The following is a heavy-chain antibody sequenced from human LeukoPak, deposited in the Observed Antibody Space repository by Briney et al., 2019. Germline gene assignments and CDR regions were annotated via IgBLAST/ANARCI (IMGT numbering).Heavy chain of an antibody. CDR3: ARDLTRVGATTNYFDY. CDR1: GDSISVYY. D-gene: IGHD1-26*01. V-gene: IGHV4-59*12. CDR2: IYYSGDT. J-gene: IGHJ4*02. Sequence: SETLSLTCTVSGDSISVYYWTWIRQPAGKGLEWIGYIYYSGDTNYNPSLKSRVTISVDTSKNQFSLKLISVTAADTAVYYCARDLTRVGATTNYFDYWGQGTLVTVSS.